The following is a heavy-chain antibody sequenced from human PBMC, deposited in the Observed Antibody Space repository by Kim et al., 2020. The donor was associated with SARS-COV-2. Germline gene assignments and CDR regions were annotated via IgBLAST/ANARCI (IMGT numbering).Heavy chain of an antibody. D-gene: IGHD3-10*01. CDR3: AKNSDYGSGSPLDY. V-gene: IGHV3-23*01. Sequence: ADSVKGRFTISRDNSKNTLYLQMNSLRAEDTAVYYCAKNSDYGSGSPLDYWGQGTLVTVSS. J-gene: IGHJ4*02.